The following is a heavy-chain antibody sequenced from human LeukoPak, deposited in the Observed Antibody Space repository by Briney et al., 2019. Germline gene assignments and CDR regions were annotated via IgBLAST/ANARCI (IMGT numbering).Heavy chain of an antibody. J-gene: IGHJ4*02. V-gene: IGHV1-8*01. D-gene: IGHD7-27*01. CDR2: MSPNNGNT. Sequence: GASVKVSCKTSGYTVTNYDINWVRQATGQGLEWMGWMSPNNGNTGYAQKFQGRVTMTRDTSINTAYMELSSLRSEDTAVYYCASNPPRTGDFNYWGQGALVTVSS. CDR1: GYTVTNYD. CDR3: ASNPPRTGDFNY.